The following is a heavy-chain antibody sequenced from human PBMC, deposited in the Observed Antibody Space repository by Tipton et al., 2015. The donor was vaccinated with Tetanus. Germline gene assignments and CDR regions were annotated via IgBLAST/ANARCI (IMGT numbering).Heavy chain of an antibody. V-gene: IGHV4-39*01. J-gene: IGHJ4*02. CDR3: ARQKGGEQLEIPLYYFDY. Sequence: TLSLTCTVSGGSISSSSYYWGWIRQPPGKGLEWIGSIYYSGSTYYTPSLKSRVTISVDTPKTQFSLKLSSVTAADTAVYYCARQKGGEQLEIPLYYFDYWGQGTLVTVSS. D-gene: IGHD3-16*01. CDR2: IYYSGST. CDR1: GGSISSSSYY.